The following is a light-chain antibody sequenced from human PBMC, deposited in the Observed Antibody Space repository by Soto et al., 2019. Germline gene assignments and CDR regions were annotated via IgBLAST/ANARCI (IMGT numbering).Light chain of an antibody. CDR2: AAF. J-gene: IGKJ2*01. CDR3: RQSYSTVMYT. V-gene: IGKV1-39*01. CDR1: RSIRTY. Sequence: DIQMTQSPSSLSASVGDRVTITCRASRSIRTYVNWYQQKPGKAPNLLIFAAFSLQRGVPSRFSGSGSGTDFSLTISNLQPEDAATYYCRQSYSTVMYTFGGGTKLEIK.